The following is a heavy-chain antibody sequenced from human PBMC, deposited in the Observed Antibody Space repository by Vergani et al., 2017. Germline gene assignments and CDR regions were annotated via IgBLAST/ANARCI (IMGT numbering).Heavy chain of an antibody. D-gene: IGHD4-17*01. Sequence: QVQLVQSGAEVKKPGASVKVSCKASGYTFTGYYMHWVRQAPGQGLEWMGWINPNSGGTNYAQKFQGRVTMTRDTCISTAYMELSRLRSDDTAVYYCARTSSTYGDYVATTYGMDVWGQGTTVTVSS. CDR1: GYTFTGYY. CDR2: INPNSGGT. CDR3: ARTSSTYGDYVATTYGMDV. V-gene: IGHV1-2*02. J-gene: IGHJ6*02.